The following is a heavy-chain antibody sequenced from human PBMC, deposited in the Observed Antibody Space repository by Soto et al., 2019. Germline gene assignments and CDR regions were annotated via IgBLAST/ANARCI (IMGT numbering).Heavy chain of an antibody. J-gene: IGHJ4*02. CDR3: ARGSNHFDY. CDR1: GFTFSRYA. D-gene: IGHD4-4*01. V-gene: IGHV3-74*01. Sequence: GGSLRLSCAASGFTFSRYAMSWVRQAPGKGPVWVSRINSDGNSTSYADSVKGRFTISRDNAKNTLYLQMNSLRAEDTAVYYCARGSNHFDYWGQGTLVTVSS. CDR2: INSDGNST.